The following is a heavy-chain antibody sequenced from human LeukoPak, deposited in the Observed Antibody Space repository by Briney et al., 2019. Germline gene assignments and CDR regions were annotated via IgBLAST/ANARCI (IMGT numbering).Heavy chain of an antibody. Sequence: SETLSLTCTVSGGSISSYYWSWIRQPPGKGLEWIGYIYYSGSTNYNPSLKSRATISVDTSKNQFSLKLRSVTAADTAVYYCARMYCSSSSCYPGDYWGQGTLVTVSS. CDR1: GGSISSYY. CDR2: IYYSGST. J-gene: IGHJ4*02. V-gene: IGHV4-59*01. D-gene: IGHD2-2*01. CDR3: ARMYCSSSSCYPGDY.